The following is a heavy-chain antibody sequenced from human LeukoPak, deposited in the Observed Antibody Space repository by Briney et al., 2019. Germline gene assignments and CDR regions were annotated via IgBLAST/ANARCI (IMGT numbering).Heavy chain of an antibody. J-gene: IGHJ4*02. D-gene: IGHD3-22*01. CDR2: INPNSGGT. V-gene: IGHV1-2*02. CDR1: GYTFTGYY. Sequence: ASVKVSCKASGYTFTGYYMHWVRQAPGQGLEWMGWINPNSGGTNYAQKFQGRVTMTRDTSISTAYMELSRLRSDDTAVYYCVRVYYDSSGYYNGHFDYWGQGTLVTVSS. CDR3: VRVYYDSSGYYNGHFDY.